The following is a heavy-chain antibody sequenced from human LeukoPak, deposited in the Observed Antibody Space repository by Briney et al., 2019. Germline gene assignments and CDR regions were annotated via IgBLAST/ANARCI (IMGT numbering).Heavy chain of an antibody. D-gene: IGHD6-19*01. CDR2: IKQDGSEK. CDR3: ARERAAVAGTSGY. V-gene: IGHV3-7*01. Sequence: GGSLRLSCAASGFTFSGYWMSWVRQAPGKGLEWVANIKQDGSEKYYVDSVKGRFTISRDNAKNSLYLQMNSLRAEDTAVYYCARERAAVAGTSGYWGQGTLVTVSS. CDR1: GFTFSGYW. J-gene: IGHJ4*02.